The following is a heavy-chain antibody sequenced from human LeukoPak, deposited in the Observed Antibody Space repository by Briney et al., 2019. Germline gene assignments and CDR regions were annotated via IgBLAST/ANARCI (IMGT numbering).Heavy chain of an antibody. V-gene: IGHV3-66*01. D-gene: IGHD2-15*01. CDR2: IYSGGST. Sequence: GGSLRLSCAASGFTVSSNYMSWVRQAPGKGLEGVSVIYSGGSTYYADSVKGRFTIPRDNSKNTLYLQMNSLRAEDTAVYYCARDPGYCSGGSCYSFLYWGQGTLVTVSS. J-gene: IGHJ4*02. CDR1: GFTVSSNY. CDR3: ARDPGYCSGGSCYSFLY.